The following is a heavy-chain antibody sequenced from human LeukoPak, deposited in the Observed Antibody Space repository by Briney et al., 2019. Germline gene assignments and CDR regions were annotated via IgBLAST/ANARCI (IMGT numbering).Heavy chain of an antibody. CDR1: GFTFSDYI. Sequence: PGGSLRLSCAASGFTFSDYIMNWVRQAPGKGLEWVSLISSSSGYIYYADSVTGRFTISRDNAKNSLYLQMNSLRVEDTAVYYCARALGDEPNYYYGLDVWGQGTTVTVSS. D-gene: IGHD2-21*02. J-gene: IGHJ6*02. CDR3: ARALGDEPNYYYGLDV. CDR2: ISSSSGYI. V-gene: IGHV3-21*01.